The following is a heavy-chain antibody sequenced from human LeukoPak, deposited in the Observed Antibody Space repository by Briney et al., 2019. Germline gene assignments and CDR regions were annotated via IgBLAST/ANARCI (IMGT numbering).Heavy chain of an antibody. J-gene: IGHJ5*02. CDR2: IYYSGST. CDR1: GGSISSYY. V-gene: IGHV4-59*01. CDR3: ARGLGFCSSTSCYAWFDP. D-gene: IGHD2-2*01. Sequence: PSETLSLTCTVSGGSISSYYWSWIRQPPGKGLEWIGYIYYSGSTNYNPSLKSRVTISVDTSRNQFSLKLSSVTAADTAVYYCARGLGFCSSTSCYAWFDPWGQGTLVTVSS.